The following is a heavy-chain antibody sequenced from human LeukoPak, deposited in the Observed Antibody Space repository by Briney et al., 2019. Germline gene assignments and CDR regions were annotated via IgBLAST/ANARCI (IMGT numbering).Heavy chain of an antibody. D-gene: IGHD2-2*01. J-gene: IGHJ4*02. CDR3: ARPGCSSTSCYANY. Sequence: GGSLRLSCAASGFTFSSYAMHWVRQAPGKGLEYVSAISSNGGSTYYANSVKGRFTISRDNSKNTLYLQMGSLRAEDMAVYYCARPGCSSTSCYANYRGQGTLATVSS. V-gene: IGHV3-64*01. CDR1: GFTFSSYA. CDR2: ISSNGGST.